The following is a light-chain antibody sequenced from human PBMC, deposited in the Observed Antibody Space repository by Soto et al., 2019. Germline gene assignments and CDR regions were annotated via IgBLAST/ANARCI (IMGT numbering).Light chain of an antibody. V-gene: IGLV1-44*01. CDR2: SYN. CDR3: AAWDDSLNGVV. Sequence: QAVVTQPPSASGTPGQRVTISCSGSSSNIGSNTVNWYQQLPGTAPNLLIYSYNQRPSGVPDRFSGSKSGTSASLAISGLQSEDEADYYCAAWDDSLNGVVFGGGTKLTVL. J-gene: IGLJ2*01. CDR1: SSNIGSNT.